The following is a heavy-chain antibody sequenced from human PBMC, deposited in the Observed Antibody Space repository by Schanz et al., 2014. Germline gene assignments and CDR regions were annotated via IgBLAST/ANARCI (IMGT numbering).Heavy chain of an antibody. V-gene: IGHV3-30-3*01. D-gene: IGHD5-12*01. J-gene: IGHJ4*02. CDR2: ISNDGSIK. CDR3: ASPSEYSDYGTYFDV. CDR1: GFTFSSYA. Sequence: QVQLLQFGGGVVQPGRSLRLSCAASGFTFSSYAMHWVRQAPGKGLEWVTLISNDGSIKYYADSVEGRFTISRDNSRNTLYLQMNSLRTEDTAVYYCASPSEYSDYGTYFDVWGQGTLVTVSA.